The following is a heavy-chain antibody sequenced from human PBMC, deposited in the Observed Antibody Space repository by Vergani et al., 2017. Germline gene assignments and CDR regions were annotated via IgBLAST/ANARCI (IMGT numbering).Heavy chain of an antibody. CDR3: ARDRDLYCRSTTSCHNWFDP. D-gene: IGHD2/OR15-2a*01. Sequence: QVQLQESGPGLVKPSETLSLTCTVSGAAIKDFYWSWFRQPPGKGLEWIGYVYYTGSTTYHPSLKSRVTISVDTSNNQSSLRMTSLTAADTAIYYCARDRDLYCRSTTSCHNWFDPWGQGSLVTVSS. CDR1: GAAIKDFY. J-gene: IGHJ5*02. CDR2: VYYTGST. V-gene: IGHV4-59*01.